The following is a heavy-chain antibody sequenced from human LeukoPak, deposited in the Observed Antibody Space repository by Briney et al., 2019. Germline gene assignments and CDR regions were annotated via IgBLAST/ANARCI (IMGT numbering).Heavy chain of an antibody. CDR2: IYYSGST. CDR3: ARDFRDGDSVFYYYYMDV. J-gene: IGHJ6*03. Sequence: PSETLSLTCTVSGGSISSHYWSWIRQPPGKGLEWIGYIYYSGSTNCNPSLKSRGTISIDTSKNQFSLKLSSVTAADKAVYYWARDFRDGDSVFYYYYMDVWGKGTTVTVSS. D-gene: IGHD4-17*01. V-gene: IGHV4-59*11. CDR1: GGSISSHY.